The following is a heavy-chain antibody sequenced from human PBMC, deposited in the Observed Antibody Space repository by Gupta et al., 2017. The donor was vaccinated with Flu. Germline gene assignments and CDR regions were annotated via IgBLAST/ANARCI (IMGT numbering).Heavy chain of an antibody. CDR3: GRTSWFDL. Sequence: QEQLLESGGDVVQPGRSLRLSCAAPGFTFGSYALHWVRQTPGKGLEGVAVISYDGNIKNYADSVKGRFTISRDNSRNNLFLQMNSLRPDDTAVYYCGRTSWFDLWGQGTLVTVSS. J-gene: IGHJ5*02. CDR2: ISYDGNIK. CDR1: GFTFGSYA. V-gene: IGHV3-30-3*01.